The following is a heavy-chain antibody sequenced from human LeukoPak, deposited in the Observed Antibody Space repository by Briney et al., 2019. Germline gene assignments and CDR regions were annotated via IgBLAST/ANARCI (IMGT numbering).Heavy chain of an antibody. V-gene: IGHV4-59*01. D-gene: IGHD5-24*01. CDR1: GGSISNYY. Sequence: PSETLSLTCTVSGGSISNYYWSWLRQPPGKGLKWIGYIYYSGSTNYNPSLKSRVTISVDTSKNQFSLKLSSVTAADTAVYYCERVGGYNSPPILWGQGSLVTVSS. J-gene: IGHJ4*02. CDR2: IYYSGST. CDR3: ERVGGYNSPPIL.